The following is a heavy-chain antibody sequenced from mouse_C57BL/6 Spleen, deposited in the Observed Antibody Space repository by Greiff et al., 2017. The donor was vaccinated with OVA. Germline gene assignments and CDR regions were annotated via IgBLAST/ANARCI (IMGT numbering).Heavy chain of an antibody. CDR3: ARTGYGSSFAY. J-gene: IGHJ3*01. D-gene: IGHD1-1*01. CDR2: INYDGSST. V-gene: IGHV5-16*01. CDR1: GFTFSDYY. Sequence: EVKVEESEGGLVQPGSSMKLSCTASGFTFSDYYMAWVRQVPEKGLEWVANINYDGSSTYYLDSLKSRFIISRDNAKNILYLQMSSLKSEDTATYYCARTGYGSSFAYWGQGTLVTVSA.